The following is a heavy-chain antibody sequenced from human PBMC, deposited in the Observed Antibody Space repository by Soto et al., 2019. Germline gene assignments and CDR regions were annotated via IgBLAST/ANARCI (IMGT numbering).Heavy chain of an antibody. Sequence: GGSLRLSCAASGFTFSNAWMSWVRQAPGKGLVWVSRIDGDGSRTNYADSVKGRFTISRDNAKNTLYLQMNSLRAEDTAVYYCARELASYNDYWGQGTLVTVSS. D-gene: IGHD1-1*01. V-gene: IGHV3-74*01. CDR1: GFTFSNAW. J-gene: IGHJ4*02. CDR2: IDGDGSRT. CDR3: ARELASYNDY.